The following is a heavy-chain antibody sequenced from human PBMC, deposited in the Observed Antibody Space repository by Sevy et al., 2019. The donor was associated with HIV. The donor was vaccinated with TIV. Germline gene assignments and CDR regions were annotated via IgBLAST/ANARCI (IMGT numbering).Heavy chain of an antibody. Sequence: ASVKVSCKASGYTFTGYYMHWVRQAPGQGLEWMGWINPNSGGTNYAQKFQGRVTMTRDTSISTAYMELSRLRSDDTAVYYCARGDYDFWSGYYRLYYYYYYMDVWGKGTTVTVSS. V-gene: IGHV1-2*02. CDR2: INPNSGGT. CDR3: ARGDYDFWSGYYRLYYYYYYMDV. CDR1: GYTFTGYY. J-gene: IGHJ6*03. D-gene: IGHD3-3*01.